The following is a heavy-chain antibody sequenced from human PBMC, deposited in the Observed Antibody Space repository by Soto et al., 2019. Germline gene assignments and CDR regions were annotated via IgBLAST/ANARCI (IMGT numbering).Heavy chain of an antibody. J-gene: IGHJ4*02. Sequence: QITLKESGPTLVKPTQTLTLTCTLSGFTVTTTGVGVGWIRQPPGKALEWLALVSWDDDKRYRPSLKTRLTITKDTSKNQVVITMTDVDPVDTATYYCAHCNVAGSYQYYFQFWGQGALVTVSS. CDR1: GFTVTTTGVG. V-gene: IGHV2-5*02. CDR3: AHCNVAGSYQYYFQF. D-gene: IGHD1-26*01. CDR2: VSWDDDK.